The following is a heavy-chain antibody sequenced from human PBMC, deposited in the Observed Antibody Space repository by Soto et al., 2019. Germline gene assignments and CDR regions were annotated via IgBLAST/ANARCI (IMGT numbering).Heavy chain of an antibody. J-gene: IGHJ4*02. CDR3: AREKVNCNGDCQDY. CDR1: GFTFSSYE. CDR2: ISSSGSPI. V-gene: IGHV3-48*03. D-gene: IGHD2-21*02. Sequence: PGGSLRLSCVVSGFTFSSYEMNWVRQAPGKGLEWVSYISSSGSPIYYADSVKGRFTISRDNAKNSLYLQMNSLRAEDTAVYYCAREKVNCNGDCQDYWGQGTLVTVSS.